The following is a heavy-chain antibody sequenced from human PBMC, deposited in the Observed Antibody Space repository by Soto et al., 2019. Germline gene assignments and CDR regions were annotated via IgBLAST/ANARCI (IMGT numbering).Heavy chain of an antibody. J-gene: IGHJ4*02. V-gene: IGHV4-59*01. CDR2: IYYSGST. CDR1: SASFTVYY. CDR3: ARDAGGPGDY. D-gene: IGHD2-15*01. Sequence: LSETLSLTCTVSSASFTVYYWSWIRQPPGKGLEWIGYIYYSGSTSYNPSLTSRVTLSADTSKNQFSLKLRSVTAADTAVYYCARDAGGPGDYWGQGVLVTVSS.